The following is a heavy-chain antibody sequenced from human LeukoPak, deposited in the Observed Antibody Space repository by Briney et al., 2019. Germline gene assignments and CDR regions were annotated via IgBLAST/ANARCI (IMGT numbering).Heavy chain of an antibody. J-gene: IGHJ4*02. D-gene: IGHD6-6*01. Sequence: TSETLSLTCAVSGYSISSCYYWGWIRQPPGKGLEWIGNIYHSGSTYYNPSLKSLVTISVDTSKNQFSLKLSSVTAADTAVYYCARRPFEYSSSSSDYFDYWGQGTLVTVSS. CDR1: GYSISSCYY. CDR3: ARRPFEYSSSSSDYFDY. CDR2: IYHSGST. V-gene: IGHV4-38-2*01.